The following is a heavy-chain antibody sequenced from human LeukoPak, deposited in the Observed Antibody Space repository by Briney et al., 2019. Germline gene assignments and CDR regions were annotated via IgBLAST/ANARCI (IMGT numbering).Heavy chain of an antibody. CDR1: GFTASSNY. V-gene: IGHV3-53*01. CDR3: ASMYSSSSYY. D-gene: IGHD6-6*01. Sequence: GGSLRLSCEPSGFTASSNYMSGARQAPGKGLEWVSVIYSGGSTYYADSVKGRFTISRDNSKNTLYLQMNSLRVEDTAVYYCASMYSSSSYYWGQGTLVTVSS. J-gene: IGHJ4*02. CDR2: IYSGGST.